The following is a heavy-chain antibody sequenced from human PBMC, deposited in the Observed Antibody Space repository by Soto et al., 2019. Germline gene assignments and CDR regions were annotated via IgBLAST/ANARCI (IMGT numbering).Heavy chain of an antibody. CDR3: ARVRRGYCSSTSCPLNI. Sequence: ASVKVSCKASGGTFSSYTISWVRQAPGQGLEWMGRIIPILGIANYAQKFQGRVTITADKSTSTAYMELSSLRSEDTAVYYCARVRRGYCSSTSCPLNIGGQGTRVTVSS. V-gene: IGHV1-69*02. CDR1: GGTFSSYT. CDR2: IIPILGIA. D-gene: IGHD2-2*01. J-gene: IGHJ3*02.